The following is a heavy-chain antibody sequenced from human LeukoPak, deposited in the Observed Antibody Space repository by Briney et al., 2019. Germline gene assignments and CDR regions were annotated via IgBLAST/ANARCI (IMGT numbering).Heavy chain of an antibody. CDR1: GFTFSLYA. CDR3: ARSGDGAFDT. CDR2: ICYNSAYT. Sequence: GGSLRLSCAASGFTFSLYAMNWVRQTPEKGLEWVSHICYNSAYTSYADSVKGRFTISRDNARNLVYLQMNSLRVEDTAMYYCARSGDGAFDTWGQGTLVTVSA. V-gene: IGHV3-21*06. J-gene: IGHJ3*01. D-gene: IGHD7-27*01.